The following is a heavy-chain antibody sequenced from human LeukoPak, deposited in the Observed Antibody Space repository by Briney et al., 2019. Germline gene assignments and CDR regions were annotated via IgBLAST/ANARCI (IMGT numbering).Heavy chain of an antibody. J-gene: IGHJ4*02. Sequence: GGSLRLSCAASGFTFSSYWMSWVRQAPGKGLEGVANIKQDGSEKYYVDPVKGRFTISRDNAKNSLYLQMNSLRVEDTAFYYCGRFGARGSSGYGFDYWGQGMLVTVS. D-gene: IGHD5-12*01. CDR3: GRFGARGSSGYGFDY. CDR1: GFTFSSYW. V-gene: IGHV3-7*01. CDR2: IKQDGSEK.